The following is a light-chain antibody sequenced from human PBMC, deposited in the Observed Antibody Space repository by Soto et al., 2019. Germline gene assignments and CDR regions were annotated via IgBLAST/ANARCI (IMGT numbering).Light chain of an antibody. V-gene: IGLV2-23*02. CDR1: SSDVGSYNL. J-gene: IGLJ3*02. CDR2: EVS. Sequence: QSALTQPASVSGSPGQSITISCTGTSSDVGSYNLVSWYQHHPGKAPKLIIYEVSKWPSGVSNRFSGSKSGDTASLTISGLQAEDEADYYCGSYAGRSTFVFGGGTKLTVL. CDR3: GSYAGRSTFV.